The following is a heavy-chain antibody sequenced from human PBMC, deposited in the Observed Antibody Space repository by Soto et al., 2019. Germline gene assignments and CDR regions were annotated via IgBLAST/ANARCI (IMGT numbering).Heavy chain of an antibody. J-gene: IGHJ6*02. CDR1: GGTFSSYA. CDR3: ARGRTAAADPPYYYSGMDV. Sequence: QVQLVQSGAEVKKPGSSVKVSCKASGGTFSSYAISWVRQAPGQGLEWMGGIIPIFGTANYAQKFQGRVPITADESTSTAYLELSSLSSEDTAVYYCARGRTAAADPPYYYSGMDVWGQGTTVTVSS. CDR2: IIPIFGTA. D-gene: IGHD6-13*01. V-gene: IGHV1-69*12.